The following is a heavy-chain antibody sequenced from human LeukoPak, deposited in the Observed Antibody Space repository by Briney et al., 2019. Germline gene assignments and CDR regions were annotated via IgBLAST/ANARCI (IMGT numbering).Heavy chain of an antibody. CDR2: INTDSGNP. V-gene: IGHV7-4-1*02. CDR1: GYSFNSQG. CDR3: AREILRFDI. J-gene: IGHJ3*02. Sequence: SVKVSCKASGYSFNSQGMNWVRQAPGQGLEWMGWINTDSGNPTYAKGFTGRFVFSLDSSVSTAYLQISNLMPEDTAKYYCAREILRFDIWGQGTMVTVSS.